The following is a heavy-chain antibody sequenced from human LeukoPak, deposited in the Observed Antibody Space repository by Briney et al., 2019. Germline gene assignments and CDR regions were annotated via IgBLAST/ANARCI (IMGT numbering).Heavy chain of an antibody. CDR3: AKEGIWFGDRSFDY. Sequence: GGSLRLSCAASGFTFSSYGMHWVRQAPGKGLEWAAFIRYDGSNKYYADSVKGRFTISRDNSKNTLYLQMNSLRAEDTAVYYCAKEGIWFGDRSFDYWGQGTLVTVSS. D-gene: IGHD3-10*01. CDR1: GFTFSSYG. J-gene: IGHJ4*02. CDR2: IRYDGSNK. V-gene: IGHV3-30*02.